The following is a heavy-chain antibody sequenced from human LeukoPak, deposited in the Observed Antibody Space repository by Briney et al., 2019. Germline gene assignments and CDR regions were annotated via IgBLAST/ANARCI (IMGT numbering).Heavy chain of an antibody. CDR3: AIDHYGDYGGY. D-gene: IGHD4-17*01. J-gene: IGHJ4*02. CDR1: GSTFSSYG. CDR2: IWYDGSNK. Sequence: PGRSLRLSCAASGSTFSSYGMHWVRQAPGKGLEWVAVIWYDGSNKYYADSVKGRFTISRDNSKNTLYPQMNSLRAEDTAVYYCAIDHYGDYGGYWGQGTLVTVSS. V-gene: IGHV3-33*01.